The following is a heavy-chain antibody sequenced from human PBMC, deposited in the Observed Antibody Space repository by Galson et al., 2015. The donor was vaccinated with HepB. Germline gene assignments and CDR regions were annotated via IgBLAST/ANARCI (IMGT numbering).Heavy chain of an antibody. D-gene: IGHD6-25*01. CDR1: GFTFSTYR. CDR3: TRQRLWPLPADY. CDR2: IKQDGSEK. V-gene: IGHV3-7*03. J-gene: IGHJ4*02. Sequence: SLRLSCAASGFTFSTYRMRWVRQAPGKGLEWVANIKQDGSEKYYVDSVKGRFTISRDNAKSSLYLQMNSLRAEDTAVYYCTRQRLWPLPADYWGQGTLVTVSS.